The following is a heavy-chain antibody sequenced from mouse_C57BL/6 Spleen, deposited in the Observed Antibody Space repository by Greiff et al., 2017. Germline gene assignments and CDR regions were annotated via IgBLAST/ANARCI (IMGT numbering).Heavy chain of an antibody. D-gene: IGHD1-1*01. CDR2: IYPRSGNT. CDR3: ARSGTTVPWYFDV. J-gene: IGHJ1*03. Sequence: VQLQQSGAELARPGASVKLSCKASGYTFTSYGISWVKQRTGQGLEWIGEIYPRSGNTYYNEKFKGKATLTADKSSSTAYMELRSLTSEDSAVYVCARSGTTVPWYFDVWGTGTTVTVSS. CDR1: GYTFTSYG. V-gene: IGHV1-81*01.